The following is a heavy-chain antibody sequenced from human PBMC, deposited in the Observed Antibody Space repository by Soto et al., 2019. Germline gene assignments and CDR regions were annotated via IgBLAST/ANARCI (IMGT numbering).Heavy chain of an antibody. CDR1: GGSFSGYY. CDR2: INHSGST. V-gene: IGHV4-34*01. D-gene: IGHD3-16*01. Sequence: QVQLQQWGAGLLKPSETLSLTCAVYGGSFSGYYWSWIRQPPGKGLEWIWEINHSGSTNYNPSLKSRVTISVDTPTNQFSRKLSSVTAADTSVYYCAGEGDYGMDVWGQGTTVTVSS. J-gene: IGHJ6*02. CDR3: AGEGDYGMDV.